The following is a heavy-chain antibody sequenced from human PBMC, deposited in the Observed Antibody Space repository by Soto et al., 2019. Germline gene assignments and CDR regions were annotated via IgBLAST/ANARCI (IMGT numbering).Heavy chain of an antibody. Sequence: PSETLSLTCTFSGGSISSYHWSWIRQPPGKGLEWIGEIYKSGSTNYNPSLNSRVTISVDTSKNQFSLKLNSVSAADTAVYYCAREMGYCTTTSCHAGPLYYYMDVWGKGTTVTVSS. J-gene: IGHJ6*03. CDR3: AREMGYCTTTSCHAGPLYYYMDV. V-gene: IGHV4-59*01. CDR1: GGSISSYH. D-gene: IGHD2-2*01. CDR2: IYKSGST.